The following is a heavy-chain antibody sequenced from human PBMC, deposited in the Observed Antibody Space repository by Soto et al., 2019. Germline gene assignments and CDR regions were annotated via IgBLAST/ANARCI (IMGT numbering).Heavy chain of an antibody. V-gene: IGHV4-59*02. CDR2: IHDSGST. D-gene: IGHD3-10*01. CDR1: GGSVTNYY. Sequence: QVQLHESGPGLVEPSETLSLTCSVSGGSVTNYYWSWIRQPPGKGLEWIGYIHDSGSTNYNPSLKSRVIISVDTSKTQFSLQLNSVIAADTAVYYCARGGASSKWLDPWGQGTLVTVSS. CDR3: ARGGASSKWLDP. J-gene: IGHJ5*02.